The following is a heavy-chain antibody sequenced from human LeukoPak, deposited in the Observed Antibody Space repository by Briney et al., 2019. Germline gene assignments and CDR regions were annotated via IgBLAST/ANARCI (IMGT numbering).Heavy chain of an antibody. V-gene: IGHV1-2*02. Sequence: ASVKVSCKASGYTFTGYYMHWVRQAPGQGLEWMGWINPNSGGTNYAQKFQGRVTMTRDTSISTAYMELSRLRSDDTAVYYCARPQVAAAGTFDYWGQGTLVTVSS. CDR2: INPNSGGT. CDR3: ARPQVAAAGTFDY. D-gene: IGHD6-13*01. CDR1: GYTFTGYY. J-gene: IGHJ4*02.